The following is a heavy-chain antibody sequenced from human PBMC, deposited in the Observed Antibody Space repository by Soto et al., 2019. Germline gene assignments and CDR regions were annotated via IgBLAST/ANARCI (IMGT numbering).Heavy chain of an antibody. J-gene: IGHJ6*02. D-gene: IGHD1-20*01. CDR1: GFTVSSYG. CDR3: AKDRITGTTGEGNYGMAV. V-gene: IGHV3-30*18. Sequence: ESGGGVVQPGRSLRLSCAASGFTVSSYGMHWVRQAPGKGLEWVAVISYDGSNKYYADSVKGRFTISRDNSKNTLYLQMNSLRAEDTAVYYCAKDRITGTTGEGNYGMAVWGHGTPVTVSS. CDR2: ISYDGSNK.